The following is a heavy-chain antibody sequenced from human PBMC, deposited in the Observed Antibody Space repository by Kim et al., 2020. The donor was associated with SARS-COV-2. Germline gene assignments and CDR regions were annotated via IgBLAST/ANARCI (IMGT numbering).Heavy chain of an antibody. V-gene: IGHV3-33*01. J-gene: IGHJ6*02. D-gene: IGHD3-10*01. CDR1: GFIFSSYG. CDR3: AREVEFGSGGHGGARSHNHFYGLDV. CDR2: IWFDGSNT. Sequence: GGSLRLSCAASGFIFSSYGMHWVRQVPGKGLEWVAVIWFDGSNTYYADFVKGRFSISRDNSKNTLYLQTNNLRVEDTAVYDCAREVEFGSGGHGGARSHNHFYGLDVWARGPQSPSP.